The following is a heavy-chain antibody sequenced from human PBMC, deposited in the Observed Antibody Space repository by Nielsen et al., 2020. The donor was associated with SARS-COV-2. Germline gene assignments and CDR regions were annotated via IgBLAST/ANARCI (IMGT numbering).Heavy chain of an antibody. D-gene: IGHD5-12*01. Sequence: SETLSLTCTVSGGSISSYYWSWIRQPPGKGLEWIGYIYYSGSTNYNPSLKSRVTISVDTSKNQFSLKLSSVTAADTAVYYCARGQGDGYSGYDPNNWFDPRGQGTLVTVSS. V-gene: IGHV4-59*01. CDR2: IYYSGST. J-gene: IGHJ5*02. CDR1: GGSISSYY. CDR3: ARGQGDGYSGYDPNNWFDP.